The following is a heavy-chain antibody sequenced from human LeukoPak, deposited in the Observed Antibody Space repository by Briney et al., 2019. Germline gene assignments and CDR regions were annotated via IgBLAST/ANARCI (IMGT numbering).Heavy chain of an antibody. Sequence: SETLSLTCTVSGGSISGDDWSWIRQAPGKGLEWIAYIYYSGSTNYNPSLKSRVTISVDTSKNQFTLKLTSVTATDTAVYYCARDRGSGGGFDYWGQGTLVTVSS. V-gene: IGHV4-59*01. CDR3: ARDRGSGGGFDY. D-gene: IGHD3-10*01. J-gene: IGHJ4*02. CDR1: GGSISGDD. CDR2: IYYSGST.